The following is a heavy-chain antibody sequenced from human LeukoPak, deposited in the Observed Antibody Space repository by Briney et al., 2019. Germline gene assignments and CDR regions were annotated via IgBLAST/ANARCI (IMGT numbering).Heavy chain of an antibody. Sequence: ASVKVSCKASGYTFSAYDIYWVRQATGQGLEWMGWMNPNSGDTGYAQKFQGRVTMTRNTSISTAYMELSSLRSEDTAVYYCARAGFYRSSITCYGDYWGQGTLVTVSS. V-gene: IGHV1-8*01. CDR2: MNPNSGDT. CDR1: GYTFSAYD. J-gene: IGHJ4*02. CDR3: ARAGFYRSSITCYGDY. D-gene: IGHD2-2*01.